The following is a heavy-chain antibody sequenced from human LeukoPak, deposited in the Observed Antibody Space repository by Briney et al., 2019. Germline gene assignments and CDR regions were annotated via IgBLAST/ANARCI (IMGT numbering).Heavy chain of an antibody. V-gene: IGHV3-64*01. J-gene: IGHJ3*02. CDR3: ARVHDSPRVGAFDI. Sequence: PGGSLRLSCAASGFTFSSYAMHWVRQAPGKGLEYVSAISSNGGSTYYANSVKGRFTISRDNSKNTLYLQMGSLGAEDMAVYYCARVHDSPRVGAFDIWGQGTMVTVSS. CDR1: GFTFSSYA. D-gene: IGHD3-22*01. CDR2: ISSNGGST.